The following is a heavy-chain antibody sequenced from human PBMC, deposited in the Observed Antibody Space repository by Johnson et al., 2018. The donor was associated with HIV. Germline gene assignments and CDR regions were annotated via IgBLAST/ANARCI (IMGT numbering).Heavy chain of an antibody. V-gene: IGHV3-20*04. CDR1: GFNFGDYG. J-gene: IGHJ3*02. Sequence: VQLVESGGGVARPGGPLRVSCVASGFNFGDYGMSWVRQAPGKGLEWVSGISWNGSTIYYAVSGTGRFTISRDNAKNSLYLQMNSLRAEDTAVYYCARDDAFDIWGQGTMVTVSS. CDR3: ARDDAFDI. CDR2: ISWNGSTI.